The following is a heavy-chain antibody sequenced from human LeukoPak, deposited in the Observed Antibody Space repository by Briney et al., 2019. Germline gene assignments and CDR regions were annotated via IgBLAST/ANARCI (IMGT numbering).Heavy chain of an antibody. V-gene: IGHV3-15*01. J-gene: IGHJ4*02. D-gene: IGHD3-10*01. Sequence: GGSLRLSCAASGFTFSNAWMSWVRQAPGKGLESVGRIKSKTDGGTTDYAAPVKGRFTISRDDSKNTLYLQMNSLKAEDTAVYYCASYGSGSHDYWGQGSLVTVSS. CDR3: ASYGSGSHDY. CDR1: GFTFSNAW. CDR2: IKSKTDGGTT.